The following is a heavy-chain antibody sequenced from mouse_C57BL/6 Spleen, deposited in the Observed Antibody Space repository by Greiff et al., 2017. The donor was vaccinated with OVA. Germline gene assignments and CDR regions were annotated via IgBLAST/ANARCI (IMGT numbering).Heavy chain of an antibody. V-gene: IGHV1-26*01. CDR3: ARGDGYSAWFAY. J-gene: IGHJ3*01. CDR1: GYTFTDYY. CDR2: INHNNGGT. D-gene: IGHD2-3*01. Sequence: EVKLQQSGPELVKPGASVKISCKASGYTFTDYYMNWVKQSHGKSLEWIGDINHNNGGTSYNQKFKGKATLTVDKSSSTAYMELRSLTSEDSAVYYCARGDGYSAWFAYWGQGTLVTVSA.